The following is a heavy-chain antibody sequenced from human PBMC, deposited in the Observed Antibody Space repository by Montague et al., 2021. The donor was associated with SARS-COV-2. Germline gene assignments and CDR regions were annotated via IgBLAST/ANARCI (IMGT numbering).Heavy chain of an antibody. CDR3: SSGCYGLDGCFDY. V-gene: IGHV3-33*01. CDR1: GFTFRNYA. CDR2: IWADAYDQ. Sequence: SLRLSCAAFGFTFRNYAMHWVRQAPNKGLEWVAVIWADAYDQYYADSVKGRFTISRDDSKNTLYLQMNSLRGDDTAVYYCSSGCYGLDGCFDYWGQGTLVSVSS. D-gene: IGHD3-3*01. J-gene: IGHJ4*02.